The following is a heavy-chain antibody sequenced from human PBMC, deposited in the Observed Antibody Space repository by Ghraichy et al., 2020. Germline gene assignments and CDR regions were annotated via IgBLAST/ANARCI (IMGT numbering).Heavy chain of an antibody. V-gene: IGHV3-23*01. D-gene: IGHD5-12*01. CDR3: AKARPYIVATNYYFDY. CDR1: GFTFSSYA. Sequence: GGSLRLSCAASGFTFSSYAMSWVRQAPGKGLEWVSAISGSGGSTYYADSVKGRFTISRDNSKNTLYLQMNSLRAEDTAVYYCAKARPYIVATNYYFDYWGQGTLVTVSS. CDR2: ISGSGGST. J-gene: IGHJ4*02.